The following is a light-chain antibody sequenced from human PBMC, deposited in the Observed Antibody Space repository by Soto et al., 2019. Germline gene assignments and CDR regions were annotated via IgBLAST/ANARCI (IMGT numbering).Light chain of an antibody. CDR3: QSYYSSLSGSRV. V-gene: IGLV1-40*01. CDR2: HNS. Sequence: QSVLTQPPSVSGAPGQRVTISCTGSSSNIGAGYDVHWYQQLPGTAPKLLIYHNSNRPSGVPDRFSGSKSGTSASLAITGLQAEDEADYYCQSYYSSLSGSRVFGTGTKVTVL. CDR1: SSNIGAGYD. J-gene: IGLJ1*01.